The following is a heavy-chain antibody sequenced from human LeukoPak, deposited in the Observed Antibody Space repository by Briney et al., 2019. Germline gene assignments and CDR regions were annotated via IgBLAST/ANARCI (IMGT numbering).Heavy chain of an antibody. J-gene: IGHJ4*02. V-gene: IGHV3-15*01. D-gene: IGHD4-11*01. CDR3: TTGHDYSNY. CDR1: GFTFSSYG. CDR2: IKSKTDGGAT. Sequence: PGRSLRLSCAASGFTFSSYGMHWVRQAPGRGLEWVGRIKSKTDGGATDYAEPVKGRFTISRDDSKNTLYLQMNSLKAEDTAVYYCTTGHDYSNYWGQGTLVTVSS.